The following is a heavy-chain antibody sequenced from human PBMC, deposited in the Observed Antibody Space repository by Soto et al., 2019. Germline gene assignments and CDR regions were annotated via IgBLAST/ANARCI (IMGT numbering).Heavy chain of an antibody. D-gene: IGHD1-20*01. Sequence: QVQLVESGGSVVQPGRSLRLYCAASGFAFSSYAMHWVRQAPSKGLEWVALISYDGSNKFYADSVKGRFTISRDSAKSTLYLQMYGLTSEDTAVYYCARRAQKYNLYDGTLFDYWGQGTLVKVSS. CDR2: ISYDGSNK. CDR1: GFAFSSYA. V-gene: IGHV3-30-3*01. CDR3: ARRAQKYNLYDGTLFDY. J-gene: IGHJ4*02.